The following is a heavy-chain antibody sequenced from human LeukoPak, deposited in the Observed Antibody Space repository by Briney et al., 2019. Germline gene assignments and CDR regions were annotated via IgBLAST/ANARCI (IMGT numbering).Heavy chain of an antibody. CDR2: IYYSGST. D-gene: IGHD3-9*01. CDR1: GGSISSYY. V-gene: IGHV4-59*08. Sequence: SSEILSLTCTVSGGSISSYYWSWIRQPPGKGLEWIGYIYYSGSTNYNPSLKSRVTISVDTSKNQFSLKLSSVTAADTAVYYCARLRYDILTGPGTFDYWGQGTLVTVSS. CDR3: ARLRYDILTGPGTFDY. J-gene: IGHJ4*02.